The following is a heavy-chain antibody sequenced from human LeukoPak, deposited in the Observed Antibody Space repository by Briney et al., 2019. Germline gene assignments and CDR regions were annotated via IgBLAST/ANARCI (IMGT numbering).Heavy chain of an antibody. CDR3: ARVSGYSGYDSDIGFDY. Sequence: GGSLRLSCAASGFTFSSYSMNWGRQPPGKGLEWVSSISSSSSYIYYADSVKGRFTISRDNAKNSLYLQMTSLRAEDPAVYYCARVSGYSGYDSDIGFDYWGQGTLVTVSS. V-gene: IGHV3-21*01. D-gene: IGHD5-12*01. CDR1: GFTFSSYS. J-gene: IGHJ4*02. CDR2: ISSSSSYI.